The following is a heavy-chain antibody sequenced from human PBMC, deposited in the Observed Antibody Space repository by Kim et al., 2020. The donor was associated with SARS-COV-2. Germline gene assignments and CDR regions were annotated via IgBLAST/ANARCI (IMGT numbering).Heavy chain of an antibody. Sequence: GGSLRLSCAASGFTFNNYWMHWVRQVPGKGLVWVSRINSYGSDSNYADSVKGRFTISRDNAKNTLYLQMNIPRAEDTAVYYCVREGQWPVAFDIWGQGTMVIVSS. CDR1: GFTFNNYW. CDR2: INSYGSDS. J-gene: IGHJ3*02. CDR3: VREGQWPVAFDI. V-gene: IGHV3-74*01. D-gene: IGHD6-19*01.